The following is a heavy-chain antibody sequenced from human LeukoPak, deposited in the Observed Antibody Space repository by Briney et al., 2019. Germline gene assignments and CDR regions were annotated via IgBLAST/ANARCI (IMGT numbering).Heavy chain of an antibody. CDR3: ARGYSDFWSGYGYFDY. V-gene: IGHV4-34*01. D-gene: IGHD3-3*02. CDR2: INHSGST. J-gene: IGHJ4*02. CDR1: GGSFSGYY. Sequence: SETLSLTCAVYGGSFSGYYWSWIRQPPGKGLEWIGEINHSGSTNYNPSLKGRVTISVDTSKNQFSLKLSSVTAADTAVYYCARGYSDFWSGYGYFDYWGQGTLVTVSS.